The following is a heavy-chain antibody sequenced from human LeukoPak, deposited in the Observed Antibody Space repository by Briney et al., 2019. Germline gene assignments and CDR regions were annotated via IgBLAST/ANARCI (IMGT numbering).Heavy chain of an antibody. Sequence: GGSLRLSCAASGFRFDEYGMSWVRHPPGKGLEWGSGINWDGDSIVYAESVKARFTITRDNDKNSLSLQMNSLRAEDTALYYCARLRGAQFYFYYSMAVWGKGTTVTVSS. D-gene: IGHD5-24*01. J-gene: IGHJ6*03. CDR3: ARLRGAQFYFYYSMAV. CDR1: GFRFDEYG. CDR2: INWDGDSI. V-gene: IGHV3-20*04.